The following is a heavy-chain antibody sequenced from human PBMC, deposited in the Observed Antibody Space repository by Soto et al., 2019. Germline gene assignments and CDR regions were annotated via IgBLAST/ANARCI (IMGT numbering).Heavy chain of an antibody. D-gene: IGHD3-10*01. V-gene: IGHV3-21*06. J-gene: IGHJ4*02. CDR2: ISSSSSYT. CDR3: ARDRETGATVTTYYDS. Sequence: PGGSLRLSCAASGFTFSPYSMNWVRQAPGKGPEWLASISSSSSYTFYADSVKGRFTVSRDNGKNSLYLQMSSLRADDTAIYYCARDRETGATVTTYYDSWGQGALVTVSS. CDR1: GFTFSPYS.